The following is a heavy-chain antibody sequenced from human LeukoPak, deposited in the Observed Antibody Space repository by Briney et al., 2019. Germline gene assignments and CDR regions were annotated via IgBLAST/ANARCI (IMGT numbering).Heavy chain of an antibody. CDR1: GFTFSNYG. CDR2: ISYDGSSK. V-gene: IGHV3-30*03. CDR3: ARTWGMDY. Sequence: GGSLRLSCAASGFTFSNYGMHWVRQAPGKGLEWVAVISYDGSSKFYADSVKGRFTISRDNSKNTLYLHMDGLRAEDTAVYYCARTWGMDYWGQGTLVTVSS. J-gene: IGHJ4*02. D-gene: IGHD7-27*01.